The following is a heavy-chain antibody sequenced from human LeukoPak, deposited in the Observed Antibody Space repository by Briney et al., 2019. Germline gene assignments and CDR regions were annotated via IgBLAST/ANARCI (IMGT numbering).Heavy chain of an antibody. CDR1: GFTFSSYS. D-gene: IGHD3-22*01. J-gene: IGHJ4*02. CDR2: ISSSSSYI. V-gene: IGHV3-21*01. CDR3: ARDTETYYYDSSGYSHFDY. Sequence: PGGSLRLSCAASGFTFSSYSVNWVRQAPGKGLEWVSSISSSSSYIYYADSVKGRFTISRDNAKNSLYLQMNSLRAEDTAVYYCARDTETYYYDSSGYSHFDYWGQGTLVTVSS.